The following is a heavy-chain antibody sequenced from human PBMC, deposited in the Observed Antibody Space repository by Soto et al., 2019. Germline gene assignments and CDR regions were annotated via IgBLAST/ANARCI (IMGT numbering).Heavy chain of an antibody. D-gene: IGHD3-22*01. J-gene: IGHJ6*02. V-gene: IGHV5-51*01. Sequence: EVQLVQSGAEVKKPGESLKISCKGSGYSFTSYWIGWVRQMPGKGLEWMGIIYPGDSDTRYSPSFQGQVTISADKSISTAYLQWSRLKASDTAMYYCARHGDSSGYYLNYYYGMDVWGQGTTVTVSS. CDR3: ARHGDSSGYYLNYYYGMDV. CDR1: GYSFTSYW. CDR2: IYPGDSDT.